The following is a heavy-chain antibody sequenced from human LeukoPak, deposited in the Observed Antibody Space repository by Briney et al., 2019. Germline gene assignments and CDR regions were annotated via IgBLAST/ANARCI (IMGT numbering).Heavy chain of an antibody. J-gene: IGHJ6*02. CDR3: ARGFDCSSTSCSCMDV. D-gene: IGHD2-2*01. V-gene: IGHV3-11*01. Sequence: AGGSLRLSCAASGFTFSNYYMSWIRQAPGKGLEWVSYISRSVGTIYYADSVKGRFTISRDDATNSLYLQMNSLRADDTAVYYCARGFDCSSTSCSCMDVWGQGTTVTVSS. CDR2: ISRSVGTI. CDR1: GFTFSNYY.